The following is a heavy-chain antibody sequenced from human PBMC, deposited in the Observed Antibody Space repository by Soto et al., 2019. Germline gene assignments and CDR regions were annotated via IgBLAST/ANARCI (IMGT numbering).Heavy chain of an antibody. CDR3: TTRALWFGEPTGY. D-gene: IGHD3-10*01. V-gene: IGHV3-15*07. J-gene: IGHJ4*02. CDR2: IKSKTDGGTT. CDR1: GFTFSSDW. Sequence: GGSLILSCAVSGFTFSSDWMHWVRQAPGKGLVWVSRIKSKTDGGTTDYAAPVKGRFTISRDDSKNTLYLQMNSLKTEDTAVYYCTTRALWFGEPTGYWGQGTLVTVSS.